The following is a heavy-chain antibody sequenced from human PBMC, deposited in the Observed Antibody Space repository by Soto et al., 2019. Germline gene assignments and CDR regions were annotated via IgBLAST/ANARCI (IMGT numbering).Heavy chain of an antibody. Sequence: SVKVSCKASGGTFSSYAISWVRQAPGQGLEWMGGIIPIFGTANYAQKFQGRVTITADESTSTAYMELSSLRSEDTAVYYCASDVTYCSSTSCSYGGWGQGTMVTVSS. CDR3: ASDVTYCSSTSCSYGG. CDR1: GGTFSSYA. J-gene: IGHJ3*01. CDR2: IIPIFGTA. D-gene: IGHD2-2*01. V-gene: IGHV1-69*13.